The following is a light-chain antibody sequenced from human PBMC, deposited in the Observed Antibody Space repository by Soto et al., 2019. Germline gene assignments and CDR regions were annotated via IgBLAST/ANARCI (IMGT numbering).Light chain of an antibody. J-gene: IGKJ5*01. CDR3: QEYDGAPPIT. CDR1: QSVSSY. Sequence: EIVLTQSPATLSLFQWEIATLSWRASQSVSSYLAWYQQKPGQAPRLLIYDTSNRATGIPARFSGSGSGTDFTLTISRLEPEDFAVYYCQEYDGAPPITFGLGTRLEIK. V-gene: IGKV3-11*01. CDR2: DTS.